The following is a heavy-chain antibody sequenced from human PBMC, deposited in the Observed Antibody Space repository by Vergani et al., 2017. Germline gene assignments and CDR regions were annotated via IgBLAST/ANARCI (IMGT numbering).Heavy chain of an antibody. Sequence: EVQLLESGGGLVQPGGSLRLSCAASGFTFSSYSMNWVRQAPGKGLEWVSSISSSSSYIYYADSVKRRFTISRDNAKNSLYLQMNSLRAEDTAVYYCAASGPYYYYGMDVWGQGTTVTVSS. V-gene: IGHV3-21*01. D-gene: IGHD2-15*01. J-gene: IGHJ6*02. CDR1: GFTFSSYS. CDR3: AASGPYYYYGMDV. CDR2: ISSSSSYI.